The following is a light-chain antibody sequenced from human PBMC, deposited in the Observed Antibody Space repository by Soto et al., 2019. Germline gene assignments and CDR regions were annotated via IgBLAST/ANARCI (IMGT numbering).Light chain of an antibody. J-gene: IGKJ5*01. Sequence: EIVLTQSPCTLSLSPGERSTLSCISIQSVSSSYLAWYQQKPGQAPRLLIYGASSRATGIPDRFSGSGSGTDFTLTISSLEPEDFAVYYCQQRNNWPPGITFGQGTRLEIK. CDR3: QQRNNWPPGIT. CDR2: GAS. CDR1: QSVSSSY. V-gene: IGKV3D-20*02.